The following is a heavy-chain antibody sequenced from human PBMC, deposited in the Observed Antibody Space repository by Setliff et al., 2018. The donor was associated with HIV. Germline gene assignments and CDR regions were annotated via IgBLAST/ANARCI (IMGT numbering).Heavy chain of an antibody. Sequence: PSETLSLTCTVSGGSISSYYWSWIRQPAGKGLEWIGRIYTSGSTKYNPSLKSRVTISVDTSKNQFSLKVSSVTAADTAVYYCARVARGGHSSRWYYFDYWGQGTLVTVSS. J-gene: IGHJ4*02. D-gene: IGHD6-13*01. CDR1: GGSISSYY. CDR3: ARVARGGHSSRWYYFDY. V-gene: IGHV4-4*07. CDR2: IYTSGST.